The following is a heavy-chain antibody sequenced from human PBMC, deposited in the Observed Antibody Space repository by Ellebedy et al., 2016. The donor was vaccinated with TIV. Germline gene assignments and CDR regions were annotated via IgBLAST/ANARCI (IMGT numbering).Heavy chain of an antibody. CDR2: IYHSGST. CDR3: ARGAKGGTVLWGYYYYMDV. Sequence: SETLSLTXTVSGYSISSGYYWGWIRQPPGKGLEWIGSIYHSGSTYYNPSLKSRVTISVDTSKNQFSLKLSSVTAADTAVYYCARGAKGGTVLWGYYYYMDVWGKGTTVTVSS. D-gene: IGHD1-14*01. J-gene: IGHJ6*03. CDR1: GYSISSGYY. V-gene: IGHV4-38-2*02.